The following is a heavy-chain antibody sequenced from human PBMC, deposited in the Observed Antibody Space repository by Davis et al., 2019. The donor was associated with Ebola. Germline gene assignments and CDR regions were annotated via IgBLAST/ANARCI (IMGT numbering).Heavy chain of an antibody. CDR2: IYPGDSDT. D-gene: IGHD1-26*01. J-gene: IGHJ4*02. CDR1: GYNFNTYW. Sequence: KVSCKGSGYNFNTYWIGWVRQMPGKGLEWMGIIYPGDSDTRYSPSFQGHVTISADRSTNTAYLQWSSLEASDTGMYYCARQTGIVGGMVDYWGQGTLVTVSS. V-gene: IGHV5-51*01. CDR3: ARQTGIVGGMVDY.